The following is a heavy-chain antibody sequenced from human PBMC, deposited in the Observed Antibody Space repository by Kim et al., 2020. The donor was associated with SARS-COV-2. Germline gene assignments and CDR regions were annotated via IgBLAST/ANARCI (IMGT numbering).Heavy chain of an antibody. V-gene: IGHV4-59*13. CDR2: IYYSGST. CDR1: GGSISSYY. D-gene: IGHD3-16*01. Sequence: SETLSLTCTVSGGSISSYYWSWIRQPPGKGLEWIGYIYYSGSTNYNPSLKSRVTISVDTSKNQFSLKLSSVTAADTAVYYCATSQGGGYNWFDPWGQGTLVTVSS. J-gene: IGHJ5*02. CDR3: ATSQGGGYNWFDP.